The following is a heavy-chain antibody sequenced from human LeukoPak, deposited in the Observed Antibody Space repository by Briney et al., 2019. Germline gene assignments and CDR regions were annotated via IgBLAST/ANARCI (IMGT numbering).Heavy chain of an antibody. Sequence: SETLSLTCTVSGGSSSSYYWSWIRQPPGKGLEWIGYIYYSGSTNYNPSLKSRVTISVDTSKNQFSLKLSSVTAADTAVYYCASHYYDSSGYYRNWFDPWGQGTLVTVSS. CDR2: IYYSGST. D-gene: IGHD3-22*01. J-gene: IGHJ5*02. V-gene: IGHV4-59*01. CDR3: ASHYYDSSGYYRNWFDP. CDR1: GGSSSSYY.